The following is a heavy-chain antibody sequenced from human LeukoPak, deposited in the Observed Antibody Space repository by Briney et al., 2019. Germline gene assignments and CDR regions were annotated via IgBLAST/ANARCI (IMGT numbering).Heavy chain of an antibody. V-gene: IGHV3-23*01. CDR2: ISGSGGST. Sequence: GGSLRLSCAASGFTFSSYGMSWVRQAPGKGLEWVSAISGSGGSTYYADSVKGRFTISRDNSKNTLYLQMNSLRAEDTAVYYCARGGVVVITTTFDYWGQGTLVTVSS. CDR3: ARGGVVVITTTFDY. CDR1: GFTFSSYG. D-gene: IGHD3-22*01. J-gene: IGHJ4*02.